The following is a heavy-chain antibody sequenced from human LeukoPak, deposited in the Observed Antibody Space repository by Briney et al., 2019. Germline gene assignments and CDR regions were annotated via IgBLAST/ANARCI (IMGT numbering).Heavy chain of an antibody. J-gene: IGHJ4*02. CDR3: ARGHSSSWDY. D-gene: IGHD6-13*01. CDR2: IKRDESEK. Sequence: PGGSLRLSCAASGFTFSSYWMSWVRQAPGKGLEWVAIIKRDESEKYYVDSVEGRFTISRDNAKNSLYLQMNSLRAEDTAVYYCARGHSSSWDYWGQGTLVTVSS. V-gene: IGHV3-7*01. CDR1: GFTFSSYW.